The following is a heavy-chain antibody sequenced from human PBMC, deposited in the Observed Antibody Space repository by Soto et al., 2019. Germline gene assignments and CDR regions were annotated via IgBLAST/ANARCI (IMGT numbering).Heavy chain of an antibody. CDR1: GGSINNHY. Sequence: SETLSLTCTVSGGSINNHYWSWIRQPPGKGLEWIGYIYYTGSTTYNPSLKSRVTISVDTSNNQFSLKLSSVSAADTAVYFCARHFAPGRPYFDPWGQGTLVTAPQ. CDR3: ARHFAPGRPYFDP. J-gene: IGHJ5*02. D-gene: IGHD2-15*01. CDR2: IYYTGST. V-gene: IGHV4-59*08.